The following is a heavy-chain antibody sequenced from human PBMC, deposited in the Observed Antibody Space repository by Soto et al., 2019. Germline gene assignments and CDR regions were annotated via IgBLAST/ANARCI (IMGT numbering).Heavy chain of an antibody. CDR3: ASMDSSGYYYGPFDY. CDR2: IIPIFGTA. Sequence: SVKVSCKASGGTFSSYAIRWVRQAPGQGLEWMGGIIPIFGTASYAQKFQGRVTITADESTSTADMELSSLRTEDTAVDYCASMDSSGYYYGPFDYWGQGTLVTAPQ. D-gene: IGHD3-22*01. J-gene: IGHJ4*02. CDR1: GGTFSSYA. V-gene: IGHV1-69*13.